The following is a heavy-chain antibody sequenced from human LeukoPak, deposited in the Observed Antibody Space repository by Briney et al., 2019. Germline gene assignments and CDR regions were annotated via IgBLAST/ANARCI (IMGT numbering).Heavy chain of an antibody. D-gene: IGHD3-10*01. V-gene: IGHV1-69*06. CDR2: IIPIFGTA. Sequence: SVKVSCKASGGTFSSYAISWVRQAPGQGLEWMGGIIPIFGTANYAQKFQGRVTITADKSTSTAYMELSSLRSEDTAVYYCARVSFTVVRGVIISGPNWFDPWGQGTLVTVSS. CDR1: GGTFSSYA. J-gene: IGHJ5*02. CDR3: ARVSFTVVRGVIISGPNWFDP.